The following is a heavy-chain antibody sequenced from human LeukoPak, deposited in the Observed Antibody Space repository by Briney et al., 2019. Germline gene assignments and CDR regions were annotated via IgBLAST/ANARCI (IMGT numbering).Heavy chain of an antibody. Sequence: GGSLRLSCAASGFIFNSYGMHWVRQAPGKGLEWVAFIRYDGSNKYYADSVKGRFTISRDNSKNTLYLQMNSLRAEDTAVYYCAKDYRVATNEDGYNHPTNCWGQGTLVIVSS. V-gene: IGHV3-30*02. CDR1: GFIFNSYG. D-gene: IGHD5-24*01. CDR2: IRYDGSNK. CDR3: AKDYRVATNEDGYNHPTNC. J-gene: IGHJ4*02.